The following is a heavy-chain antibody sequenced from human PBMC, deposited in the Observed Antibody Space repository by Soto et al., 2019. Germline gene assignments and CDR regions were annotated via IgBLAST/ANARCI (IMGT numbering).Heavy chain of an antibody. V-gene: IGHV4-34*01. Sequence: QVQLQQWGAGLLKPSETLSLTCIVYGGSFSGDYWSWIRQPPGKGLEWIGEINHSGSTNYNPSLKSRVTISIDTSKNQFSLRLSSVTAADTAVYYCAGGLTYYFGSGKAFDPWGQGTLVTVSS. CDR3: AGGLTYYFGSGKAFDP. CDR1: GGSFSGDY. J-gene: IGHJ5*02. D-gene: IGHD3-10*01. CDR2: INHSGST.